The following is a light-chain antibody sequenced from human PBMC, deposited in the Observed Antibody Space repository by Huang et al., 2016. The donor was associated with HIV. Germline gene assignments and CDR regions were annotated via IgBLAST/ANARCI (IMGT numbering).Light chain of an antibody. Sequence: DIQVTQSPSSLSVSLGDRVTISCQASQDISNSLNWYQHKPGKAPKLLIYGASNLEPGVPSRFSGSGSGTHFTLTISSLQPEDFATYCCQQYGNLPPYTFGQGTKLDIK. CDR3: QQYGNLPPYT. V-gene: IGKV1-33*01. CDR2: GAS. CDR1: QDISNS. J-gene: IGKJ2*01.